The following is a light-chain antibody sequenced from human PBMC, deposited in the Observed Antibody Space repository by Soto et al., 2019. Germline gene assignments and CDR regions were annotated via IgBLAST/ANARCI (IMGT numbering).Light chain of an antibody. CDR3: QQNYNTPWT. J-gene: IGKJ1*01. CDR2: VAS. Sequence: DIQMTQSPSSLSASVGDRVTITCRASQTIKSYLNWYQQKPGKAPKLLIHVASSLQSGVPSRFSGSGSGTDVTLTITSLQPEDFATYYCQQNYNTPWTFGQGTRVEIK. CDR1: QTIKSY. V-gene: IGKV1-39*01.